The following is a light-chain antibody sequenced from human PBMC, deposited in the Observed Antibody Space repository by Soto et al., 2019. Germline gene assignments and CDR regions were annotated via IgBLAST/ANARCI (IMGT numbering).Light chain of an antibody. V-gene: IGKV3-20*01. CDR1: QSVSSKY. CDR3: QQNDSSPSWT. Sequence: EIVLTQYPGTLSLSPGERATLSCSASQSVSSKYLAWYQQKPGQAPRLLIYGTSSRATGISDRFRGSGSGTDFTLTISRLEPEDFAVYYCQQNDSSPSWTFGQGTKVDIK. CDR2: GTS. J-gene: IGKJ1*01.